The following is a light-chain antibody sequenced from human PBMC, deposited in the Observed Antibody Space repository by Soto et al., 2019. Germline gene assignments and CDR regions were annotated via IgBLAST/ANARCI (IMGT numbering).Light chain of an antibody. V-gene: IGLV2-14*01. J-gene: IGLJ2*01. CDR2: DVS. CDR1: SSDVGGYNY. CDR3: ISYTTSNTLYVV. Sequence: QSALTQPASVSGSPGQSITISCTGTSSDVGGYNYVSWYQQHPGKAPKLMVYDVSNRPSGVSNRFSGSKSGNTASLTISGLQAEDEADYYCISYTTSNTLYVVFGGGTKLTVL.